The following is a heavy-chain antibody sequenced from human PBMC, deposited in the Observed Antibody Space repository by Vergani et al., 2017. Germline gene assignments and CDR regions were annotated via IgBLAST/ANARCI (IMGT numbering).Heavy chain of an antibody. CDR2: FYTGGGN. J-gene: IGHJ6*02. CDR1: GGSISSGSYY. CDR3: ARGPLYSTAWPFLLLDMDV. D-gene: IGHD2-2*01. Sequence: QVPLQESGPGLVRPSQTLSLICTVSGGSISSGSYYWSWFRQPAGKGLEWIGRFYTGGGNNYKLSLKSRVTISVDTSKIQFYLQVGSVNAANTAVYCCARGPLYSTAWPFLLLDMDVWGQGTTGTVSS. V-gene: IGHV4-61*02.